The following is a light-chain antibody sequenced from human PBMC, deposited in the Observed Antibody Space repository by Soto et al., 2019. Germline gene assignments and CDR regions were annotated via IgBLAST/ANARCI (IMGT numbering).Light chain of an antibody. CDR1: GSDVGGYNY. Sequence: QSVLTQPASVSGSPGQSITISCTGTGSDVGGYNYVSWYQQHPGKAPKLMIYDVSNRPSGVSNRFSGSKSGNTASLTISGLQAEDEDDYYCSSYTSSSTLVFGGGTKVXVL. J-gene: IGLJ2*01. V-gene: IGLV2-14*01. CDR3: SSYTSSSTLV. CDR2: DVS.